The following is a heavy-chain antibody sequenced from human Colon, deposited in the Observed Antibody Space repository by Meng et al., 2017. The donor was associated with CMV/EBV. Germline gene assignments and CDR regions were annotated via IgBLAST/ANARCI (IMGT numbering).Heavy chain of an antibody. CDR1: GESLRSHY. CDR3: ASGVGHASYNSHDY. V-gene: IGHV4-59*11. Sequence: GSLRLSCTVSGESLRSHYWSWIRQPPGKGLEWMGHVYYSGSATYRPSLRSRVSISVARSKNHFSLKLRSVTAADTAMYFCASGVGHASYNSHDYWGQGTLVTVSS. J-gene: IGHJ4*02. D-gene: IGHD1-1*01. CDR2: VYYSGSA.